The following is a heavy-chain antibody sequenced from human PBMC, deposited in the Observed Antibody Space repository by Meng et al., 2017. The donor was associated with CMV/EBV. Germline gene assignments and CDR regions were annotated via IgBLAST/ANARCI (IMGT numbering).Heavy chain of an antibody. V-gene: IGHV3-11*06. J-gene: IGHJ3*02. D-gene: IGHD2-2*01. CDR2: ISSSSSYI. CDR1: GFTFSDYY. Sequence: GGSLRLSCAASGFTFSDYYMSWIRQAPGKGLEWVSSISSSSSYIYYADSVKGRFTISRDNAKNSLYLQMNSLRAEDTAVYYCARDPIVVVPAALIGDAFDIWGQGTMVTVSS. CDR3: ARDPIVVVPAALIGDAFDI.